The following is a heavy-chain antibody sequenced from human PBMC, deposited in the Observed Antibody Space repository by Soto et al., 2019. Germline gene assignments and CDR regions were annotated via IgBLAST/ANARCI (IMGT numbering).Heavy chain of an antibody. CDR1: GGSISSGGYY. D-gene: IGHD3-22*01. V-gene: IGHV4-31*03. J-gene: IGHJ4*02. Sequence: PSATLSLTCTVSGGSISSGGYYWSWIRQHPGKGLEWIGYIYYSGSTYYNPSLKSRVTISVDTSKNQFSLKLSSVTAADTAVYYCATQSLYDSSGYYSTNYFDYWGQGTLVTVSS. CDR3: ATQSLYDSSGYYSTNYFDY. CDR2: IYYSGST.